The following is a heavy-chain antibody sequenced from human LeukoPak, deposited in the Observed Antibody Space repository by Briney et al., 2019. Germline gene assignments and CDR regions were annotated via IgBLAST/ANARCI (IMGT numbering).Heavy chain of an antibody. J-gene: IGHJ4*02. Sequence: GGSLRLSCAASGFTFSSYAMSWVRQAPGKGLEWVSAISGSGGSTYYADSVTGRFTISRDNSKNTLYLQMNSLRAEDTAVYYCAKRYCSGGSCYMGFDYWGQGTLVTVSS. V-gene: IGHV3-23*01. CDR3: AKRYCSGGSCYMGFDY. CDR2: ISGSGGST. D-gene: IGHD2-15*01. CDR1: GFTFSSYA.